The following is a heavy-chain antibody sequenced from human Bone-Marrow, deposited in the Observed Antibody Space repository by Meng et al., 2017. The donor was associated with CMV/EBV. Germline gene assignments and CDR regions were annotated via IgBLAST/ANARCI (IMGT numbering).Heavy chain of an antibody. CDR2: MNPNSGNT. CDR1: GYTFTSYD. CDR3: ARRYYGSGSTLGY. J-gene: IGHJ4*02. D-gene: IGHD3-10*01. V-gene: IGHV1-8*03. Sequence: ASVKVFCKASGYTFTSYDINWVRQATGQGLEWMGWMNPNSGNTGYAQKFQGRVTITRNTSISTAYMELSSLRSEDTAVYYCARRYYGSGSTLGYWGQGTLVTVSS.